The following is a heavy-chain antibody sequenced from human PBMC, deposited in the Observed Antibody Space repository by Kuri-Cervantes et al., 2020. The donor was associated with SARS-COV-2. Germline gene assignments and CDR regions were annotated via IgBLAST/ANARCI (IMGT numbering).Heavy chain of an antibody. CDR2: ISYDGSNK. Sequence: GGSLRLSCAASGFTFSSYAMHWVRQAPGKGLEWVAVISYDGSNKYYADSVKGRFTISRDNSKNTLYLQMNSLRAEVTAVYYCARTLGEDIVVVPASTFDYWGQGTLVTVSS. D-gene: IGHD2-2*01. CDR3: ARTLGEDIVVVPASTFDY. CDR1: GFTFSSYA. V-gene: IGHV3-30-3*01. J-gene: IGHJ4*02.